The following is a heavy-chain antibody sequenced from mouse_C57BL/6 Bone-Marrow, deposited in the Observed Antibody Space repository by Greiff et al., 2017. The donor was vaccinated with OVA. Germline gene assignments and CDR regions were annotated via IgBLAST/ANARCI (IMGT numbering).Heavy chain of an antibody. D-gene: IGHD1-1*01. CDR1: GYTFTSYW. V-gene: IGHV1-69*01. CDR3: AIERDGSSL. J-gene: IGHJ2*01. CDR2: IDPSDSYT. Sequence: QVQLQQPGAELVMPGASVKLSCKASGYTFTSYWMHWVKQRPGQGLEWIGEIDPSDSYTNYNQKFKGKSTLTVDKSSSTAYMQLSSLTSEDSAVYYCAIERDGSSLWGQGTTLTVSS.